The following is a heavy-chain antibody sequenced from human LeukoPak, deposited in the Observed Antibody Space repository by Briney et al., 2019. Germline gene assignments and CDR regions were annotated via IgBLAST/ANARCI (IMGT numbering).Heavy chain of an antibody. J-gene: IGHJ5*02. D-gene: IGHD6-13*01. Sequence: GGSLRLSCAASGFTVSSNYMSWVRQAPGKGLEWVSVIYSGGSTYYADSVKGRFTISRDNSKNTLYLQMNSLRAEDTAVYYCARRPGIAAAGTSGDAVWFDPWGQGTLVTVSS. V-gene: IGHV3-66*02. CDR1: GFTVSSNY. CDR2: IYSGGST. CDR3: ARRPGIAAAGTSGDAVWFDP.